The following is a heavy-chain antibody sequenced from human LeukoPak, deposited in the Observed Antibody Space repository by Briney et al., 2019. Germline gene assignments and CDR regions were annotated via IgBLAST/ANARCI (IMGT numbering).Heavy chain of an antibody. J-gene: IGHJ4*02. V-gene: IGHV3-33*01. Sequence: PGGSLRLSCAASGFTFSSYGMHWVRQAPGKGLEWVAVIWYDGSSKYYADSVKGRFTISKDKSKNTLYLQMNNLRTEDTAVYYCARGYCGGDCYVDYWGQGTLVTVSS. CDR3: ARGYCGGDCYVDY. D-gene: IGHD2-21*02. CDR1: GFTFSSYG. CDR2: IWYDGSSK.